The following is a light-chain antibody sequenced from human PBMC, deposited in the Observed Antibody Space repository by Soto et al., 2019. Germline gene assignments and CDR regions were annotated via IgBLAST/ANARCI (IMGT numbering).Light chain of an antibody. CDR2: LEGSGSY. CDR1: SGHSSYI. J-gene: IGLJ3*02. CDR3: ETWDSNTHGV. V-gene: IGLV4-60*02. Sequence: QSVLTQSSSASASLASSVKLTCTLNSGHSSYIIAWHQQQPGKAPRYLMKLEGSGSYNKGSGVPDRFSGSSSGAGRYLTNSNLQFEDGAEYKCETWDSNTHGVFGGGTKLTVL.